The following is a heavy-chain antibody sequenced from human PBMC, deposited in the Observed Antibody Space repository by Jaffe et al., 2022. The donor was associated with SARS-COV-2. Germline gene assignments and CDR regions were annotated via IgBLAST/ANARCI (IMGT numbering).Heavy chain of an antibody. CDR1: GYTFTSYA. Sequence: QVQLVQSGAEVKKPGASVKVSCKASGYTFTSYAMHWVRQAPGQRLEWMGWINAGNGNTKYSQKFQGRVTITRDTSASTAYMELSSLRSEDTAVYYCARAIVTDSGYGNDAFDIWGQGTMVTVSS. D-gene: IGHD5-12*01. J-gene: IGHJ3*02. CDR3: ARAIVTDSGYGNDAFDI. V-gene: IGHV1-3*01. CDR2: INAGNGNT.